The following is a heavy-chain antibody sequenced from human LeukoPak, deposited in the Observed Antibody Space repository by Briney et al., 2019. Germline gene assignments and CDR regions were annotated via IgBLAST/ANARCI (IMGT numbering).Heavy chain of an antibody. V-gene: IGHV3-74*01. CDR1: GFTFSNYW. CDR2: INTDRSST. J-gene: IGHJ4*02. CDR3: VRVLATTVDF. D-gene: IGHD4-17*01. Sequence: GGSLRLSCAASGFTFSNYWMYWVRQAPGKGLVWVSRINTDRSSTSYADSVKGRFTISSDNAKNTLDLQMNSLRAEDTALYYCVRVLATTVDFWGQGTLVTVSS.